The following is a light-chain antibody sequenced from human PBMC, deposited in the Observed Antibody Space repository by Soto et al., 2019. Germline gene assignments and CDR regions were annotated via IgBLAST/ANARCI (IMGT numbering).Light chain of an antibody. Sequence: EIVMTQSPATLSVSPGERATLSCRASQSVSNNLTWYQQRPGQPPRLLIYGASTRPTGIPARFSGSGSVTEFTLTISSLQSEYFAVYYCQQYNNWPRTFGQGTKMEMK. V-gene: IGKV3-15*01. CDR1: QSVSNN. CDR3: QQYNNWPRT. CDR2: GAS. J-gene: IGKJ1*01.